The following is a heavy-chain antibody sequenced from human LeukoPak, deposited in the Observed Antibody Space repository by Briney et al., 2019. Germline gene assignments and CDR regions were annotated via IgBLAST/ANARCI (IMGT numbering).Heavy chain of an antibody. CDR2: IYYSGST. Sequence: SETLSLTCTVSGGSISSSSYYWGWIRQPPGKGLEWIGSIYYSGSTYYNPSLKSRVTISVDTSKNQFSLKLSSVTAADTAVYYCARLFDYYGSGGDYWGQGTLVTVSS. CDR3: ARLFDYYGSGGDY. CDR1: GGSISSSSYY. D-gene: IGHD3-10*01. V-gene: IGHV4-39*07. J-gene: IGHJ4*02.